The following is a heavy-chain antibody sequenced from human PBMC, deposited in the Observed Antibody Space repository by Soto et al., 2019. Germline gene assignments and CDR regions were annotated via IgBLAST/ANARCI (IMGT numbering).Heavy chain of an antibody. V-gene: IGHV4-34*01. CDR3: ATLVIVATTARGRDY. Sequence: SETLSLTCAVYGGSFSGYYWSWIRQPPGKGLEWIGEINHSGSTNYNPSLKSRVTISVDTSKNQFSLKLSSVTAADTAVYYCATLVIVATTARGRDYWGQGTLVTVSS. CDR1: GGSFSGYY. CDR2: INHSGST. J-gene: IGHJ4*02. D-gene: IGHD5-12*01.